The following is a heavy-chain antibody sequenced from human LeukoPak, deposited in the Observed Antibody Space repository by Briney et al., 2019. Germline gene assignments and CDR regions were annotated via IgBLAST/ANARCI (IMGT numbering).Heavy chain of an antibody. CDR3: ARGEYSGSYSVFDY. J-gene: IGHJ4*02. D-gene: IGHD1-26*01. CDR2: IYYSGST. Sequence: SETLSLTCTVSGGSISTSNYYWSWIRQPPGKGLEWIGYIYYSGSTNYNPSLKSRVTISVDTSKNQFSLKLSSVTAADTAVYYCARGEYSGSYSVFDYWGQGTLVTVSS. V-gene: IGHV4-61*01. CDR1: GGSISTSNYY.